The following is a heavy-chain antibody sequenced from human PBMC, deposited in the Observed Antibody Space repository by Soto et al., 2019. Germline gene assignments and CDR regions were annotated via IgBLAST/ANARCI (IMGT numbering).Heavy chain of an antibody. D-gene: IGHD1-26*01. CDR3: ARADSGSYCCSGY. V-gene: IGHV1-46*01. J-gene: IGHJ4*02. Sequence: QVQLVQSGAEVKKPGASVKVSCKASEYTFTKYYMHWVRQAPGQGLEWMGIINPSGGSTSYAQKFQGRVTMTRDTSTSTVYMELSSLRSEDTAVYFCARADSGSYCCSGYWGQGTLVTVSS. CDR2: INPSGGST. CDR1: EYTFTKYY.